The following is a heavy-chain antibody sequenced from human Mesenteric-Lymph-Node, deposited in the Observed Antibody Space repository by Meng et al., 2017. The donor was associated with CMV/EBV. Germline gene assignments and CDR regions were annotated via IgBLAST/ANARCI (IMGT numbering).Heavy chain of an antibody. CDR1: FSLSTSGVG. CDR2: IYWDDDK. J-gene: IGHJ4*02. D-gene: IGHD5-12*01. CDR3: AHRGYSGYDLYYFDY. V-gene: IGHV2-5*02. Sequence: FSLSTSGVGVGWIRQPPGKALEWLALIYWDDDKRYSPSLKSRLTITKDTSKNQVVLTMTNMDPVDTATHYCAHRGYSGYDLYYFDYWGQGTLVTVSS.